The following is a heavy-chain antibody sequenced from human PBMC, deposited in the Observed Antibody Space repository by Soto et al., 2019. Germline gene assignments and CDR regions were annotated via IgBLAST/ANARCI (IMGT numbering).Heavy chain of an antibody. CDR2: ISGSGGST. Sequence: EVQLLESGGGLVQPGGSLRLSCAASGFTFSSYAMSWVRQAPGKGLELVSAISGSGGSTYYADSVKGRFTISRDNSKNTLYLQMNSLTAEYTAVYYCARRSSGWYFDYWGQGTLVTVSS. D-gene: IGHD6-19*01. CDR3: ARRSSGWYFDY. V-gene: IGHV3-23*01. J-gene: IGHJ4*02. CDR1: GFTFSSYA.